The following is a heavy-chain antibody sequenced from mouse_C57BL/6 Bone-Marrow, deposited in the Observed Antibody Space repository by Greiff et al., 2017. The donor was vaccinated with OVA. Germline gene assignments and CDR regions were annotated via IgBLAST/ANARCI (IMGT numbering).Heavy chain of an antibody. CDR2: IDPANGNT. Sequence: EVKVVESVAELVRPGASVKLSCTASGFDIKNTYMHWVKQRPEQGLEWIGRIDPANGNTKYAPKFQGKATITAATSSNTAYLQLSSLTSEDTAIYYCAREGYDYSGSSLYWYFDVWGTGTTVTVSS. CDR3: AREGYDYSGSSLYWYFDV. V-gene: IGHV14-3*01. J-gene: IGHJ1*03. D-gene: IGHD1-1*01. CDR1: GFDIKNTY.